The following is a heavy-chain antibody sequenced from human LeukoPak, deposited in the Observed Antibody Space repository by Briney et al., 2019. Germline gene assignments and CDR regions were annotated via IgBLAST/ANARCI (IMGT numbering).Heavy chain of an antibody. V-gene: IGHV1-18*01. CDR1: GYTFTSYG. J-gene: IGHJ4*02. CDR3: ARASDYVWGSYRYCSFEY. Sequence: ASVKVSCKASGYTFTSYGISWVRQAPGQGLEWMGWISAYNGNTNYAQKLQGRVTMTTDTSTSTAYMELRSLRSDDTAVYYCARASDYVWGSYRYCSFEYWGQGTLVTVSS. CDR2: ISAYNGNT. D-gene: IGHD3-16*02.